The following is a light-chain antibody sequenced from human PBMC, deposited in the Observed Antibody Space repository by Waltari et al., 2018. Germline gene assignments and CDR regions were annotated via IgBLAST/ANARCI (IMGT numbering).Light chain of an antibody. CDR1: QGISSY. Sequence: AIRITQSPSSLSASTGDRVTITCRASQGISSYLAWYQQKPGKVPKLLIYAASTLQSGVPSRFSGSGSGTDFILTISCLQSEDFATYYCQQYYNYPPITVGQGTRLEIK. CDR3: QQYYNYPPIT. V-gene: IGKV1-8*01. CDR2: AAS. J-gene: IGKJ5*01.